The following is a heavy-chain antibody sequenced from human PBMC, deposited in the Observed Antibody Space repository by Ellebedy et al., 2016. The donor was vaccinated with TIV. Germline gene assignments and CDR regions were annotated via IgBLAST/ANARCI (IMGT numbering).Heavy chain of an antibody. D-gene: IGHD5-18*01. CDR3: AKDRTSGDGYWVFDQ. CDR2: ITSGHTT. CDR1: GFTFSGYA. Sequence: GESLKISCAASGFTFSGYAISWVRQAPGKGLEWVSGITSGHTTYYAASVKGRFTISRDNSRSTLYLQMNSLRAEDTAVYYCAKDRTSGDGYWVFDQWGQGTLVTVSS. J-gene: IGHJ4*02. V-gene: IGHV3-23*01.